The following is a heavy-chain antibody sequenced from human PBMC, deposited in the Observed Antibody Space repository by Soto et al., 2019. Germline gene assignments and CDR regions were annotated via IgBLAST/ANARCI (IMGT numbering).Heavy chain of an antibody. D-gene: IGHD3-22*01. Sequence: ASVKVSCKPSGYTFTSYGIRWVRQAPGQGPEWMGWISAYNGNTKYAQKLQGRVTMTTDTSTSTAYMELRSLRSDDTAVYYCARDRWSGYYDSSGYYYEYFQHWGQGTLVTVSS. CDR2: ISAYNGNT. V-gene: IGHV1-18*04. CDR3: ARDRWSGYYDSSGYYYEYFQH. J-gene: IGHJ1*01. CDR1: GYTFTSYG.